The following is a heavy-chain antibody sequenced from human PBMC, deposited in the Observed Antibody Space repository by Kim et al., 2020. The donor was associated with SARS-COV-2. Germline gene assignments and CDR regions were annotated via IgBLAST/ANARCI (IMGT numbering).Heavy chain of an antibody. CDR3: AREGSSGYYY. V-gene: IGHV3-7*03. J-gene: IGHJ4*02. D-gene: IGHD3-22*01. Sequence: SEKYYVDSVKGRFTISRDNAKNSLYLQMNSLRAEDTAVYYCAREGSSGYYYWGQGTLVTVSS. CDR2: SEK.